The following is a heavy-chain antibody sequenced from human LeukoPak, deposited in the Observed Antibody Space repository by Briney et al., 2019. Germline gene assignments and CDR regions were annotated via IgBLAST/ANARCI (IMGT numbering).Heavy chain of an antibody. Sequence: GGSLRLSCAASGFTFSSYWMSWVRQAPGKGLEWVANIKQDGSEKYYVDSVKGRFTISRDNAKNTLYLQMNSLRAEDTAVYYCASFVVRGVIIYWGQGTLVTVSS. CDR2: IKQDGSEK. CDR1: GFTFSSYW. CDR3: ASFVVRGVIIY. V-gene: IGHV3-7*01. J-gene: IGHJ4*02. D-gene: IGHD3-10*01.